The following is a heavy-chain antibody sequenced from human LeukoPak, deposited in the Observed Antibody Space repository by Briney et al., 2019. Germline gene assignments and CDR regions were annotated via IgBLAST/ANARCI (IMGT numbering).Heavy chain of an antibody. V-gene: IGHV1-8*01. J-gene: IGHJ4*02. CDR2: MNPNSGNT. D-gene: IGHD6-13*01. CDR1: GYTFTSYD. Sequence: ASVKVSCKASGYTFTSYDINWVRQATGQGLEWMGWMNPNSGNTGYAQKLQGRVTMTRNTSISTAYMELSSLRSEDTAVYYCARATGSSSWTPPGYWGQGTLVTVSS. CDR3: ARATGSSSWTPPGY.